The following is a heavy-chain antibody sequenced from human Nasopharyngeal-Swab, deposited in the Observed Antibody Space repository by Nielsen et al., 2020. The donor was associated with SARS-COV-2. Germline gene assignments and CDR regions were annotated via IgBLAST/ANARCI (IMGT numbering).Heavy chain of an antibody. CDR2: INSDGSST. Sequence: SCAASGFTFSSYWMHWVRQAPGKGLVWVSRINSDGSSTSYADSVKGRFTISRDNAKNTLYLQMNSLRAEDTAVYYCARDRNGDYGDYWGQGTLVTVSS. D-gene: IGHD4-17*01. CDR3: ARDRNGDYGDY. V-gene: IGHV3-74*01. J-gene: IGHJ4*02. CDR1: GFTFSSYW.